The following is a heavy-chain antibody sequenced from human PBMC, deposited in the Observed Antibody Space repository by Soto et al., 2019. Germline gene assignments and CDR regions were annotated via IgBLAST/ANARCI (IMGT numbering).Heavy chain of an antibody. CDR2: IIPMLGVA. V-gene: IGHV1-69*02. Sequence: QVQLVQSGAEVKKPGSSVKVSCKPSGGTFSTYSIFWVRQAPGQGLEWMGRIIPMLGVANYAQKFQGRVTITADKSTTTVYRELSSLRSEDTALYYCTIGSWSGEVFDVWGQGTMVTVSS. D-gene: IGHD2-21*01. CDR3: TIGSWSGEVFDV. CDR1: GGTFSTYS. J-gene: IGHJ3*01.